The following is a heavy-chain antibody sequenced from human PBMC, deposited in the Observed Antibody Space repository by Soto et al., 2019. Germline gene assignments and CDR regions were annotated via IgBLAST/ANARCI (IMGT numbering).Heavy chain of an antibody. CDR1: GGSISSSSYY. Sequence: SETLSLTCTVSGGSISSSSYYWGWIRQPPGKGLEWIGSIYYSGSTYYNPSLKSRVTISVDTSKNQFSLKLSSVTAADTAVYYCARVGTDIVATAVMSDDYWGQGTLVTVSS. V-gene: IGHV4-39*01. CDR3: ARVGTDIVATAVMSDDY. CDR2: IYYSGST. D-gene: IGHD5-12*01. J-gene: IGHJ4*02.